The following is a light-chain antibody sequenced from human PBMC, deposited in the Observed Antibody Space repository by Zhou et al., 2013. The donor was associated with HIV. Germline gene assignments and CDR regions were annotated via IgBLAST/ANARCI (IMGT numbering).Light chain of an antibody. CDR1: QSISSW. Sequence: DIQMTQSPSTLSASVGDRVTITCRASQSISSWLAWYQQKPGKAPKLLIYKASSLESGVPSRFSGSGSGTEFTLTISSLQPDDFATYYCQQYMSYPLTFGGGTKVXIK. J-gene: IGKJ4*01. CDR2: KAS. CDR3: QQYMSYPLT. V-gene: IGKV1-5*03.